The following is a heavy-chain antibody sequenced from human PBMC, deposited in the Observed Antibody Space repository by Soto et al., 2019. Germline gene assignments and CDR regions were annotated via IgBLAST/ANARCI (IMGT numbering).Heavy chain of an antibody. CDR2: IYSGGST. D-gene: IGHD4-17*01. CDR3: ARDAVTHYYYYGMDV. J-gene: IGHJ6*02. CDR1: GFTVSSNY. V-gene: IGHV3-53*01. Sequence: EVQLVESGGGLIQPGGSLRLSCAASGFTVSSNYMSWVRQAPGKGLEWVSVIYSGGSTYYADSVKGRFTISRDNSKNTLYLQMNSLRAEDTAVHYCARDAVTHYYYYGMDVWGQGTTVTVSS.